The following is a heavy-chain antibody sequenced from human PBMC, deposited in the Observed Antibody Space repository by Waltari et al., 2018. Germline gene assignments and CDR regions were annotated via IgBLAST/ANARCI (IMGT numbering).Heavy chain of an antibody. CDR1: GFTLPSYG. D-gene: IGHD3-22*01. CDR3: ARNPNPFYYDSPCDL. CDR2: ISGNTGDT. V-gene: IGHV1-18*01. Sequence: VQLVQSASAVKKPGASVKVSCKTSGFTLPSYGFTWVRKAPGQGLEWIGWISGNTGDTNYAQEFRDRVTMTTDTSTNTVYMELRTLRSDDTALYYCARNPNPFYYDSPCDLWGQGTELTVSS. J-gene: IGHJ3*01.